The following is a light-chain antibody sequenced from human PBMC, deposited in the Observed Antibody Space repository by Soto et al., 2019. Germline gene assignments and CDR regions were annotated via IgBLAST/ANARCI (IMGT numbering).Light chain of an antibody. J-gene: IGKJ1*01. CDR2: GAF. CDR3: QKYLATPPSWT. V-gene: IGKV3-20*01. Sequence: EIVLTQYPGTLSLSPGERATLSCRSSKSVTSGSLDVYLQQPDKAPRLLLSGAFNRATGIPDRFSGSEYGSDCTRTVIRLEPEDFVLYYFQKYLATPPSWTFGKGTKVKIK. CDR1: KSVTSGS.